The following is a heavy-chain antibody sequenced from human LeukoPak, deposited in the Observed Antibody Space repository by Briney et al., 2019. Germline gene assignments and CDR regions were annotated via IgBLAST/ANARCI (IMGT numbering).Heavy chain of an antibody. CDR3: TIGRLYWAEIDY. D-gene: IGHD2-15*01. J-gene: IGHJ4*02. CDR1: GFTFSNAW. V-gene: IGHV3-15*01. Sequence: GGSLRLSCAASGFTFSNAWMSWVRQAPGKGLEWVGRIKSKTDGGTTDYAAPVKGRFTISRDDSKNSLYLQMNSLKTEDTAVYYCTIGRLYWAEIDYWGQGTLVTVSS. CDR2: IKSKTDGGTT.